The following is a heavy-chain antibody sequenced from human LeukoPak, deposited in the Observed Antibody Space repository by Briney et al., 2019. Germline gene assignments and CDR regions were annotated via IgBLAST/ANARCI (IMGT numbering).Heavy chain of an antibody. V-gene: IGHV3-66*02. CDR2: LYSDGTT. J-gene: IGHJ3*02. Sequence: GGSLRLSCAASRFTVSSNYMGWVRQAPGKGLEWVSVLYSDGTTYYPDSVKGRFTISRDNSQNTLYLQLDSLRAEDTVVYYCARLYDRSAYGAFDIWGQGTMVTVSS. D-gene: IGHD3-22*01. CDR1: RFTVSSNY. CDR3: ARLYDRSAYGAFDI.